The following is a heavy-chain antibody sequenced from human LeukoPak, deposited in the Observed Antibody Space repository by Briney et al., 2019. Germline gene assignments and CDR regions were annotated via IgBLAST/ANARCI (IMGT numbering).Heavy chain of an antibody. V-gene: IGHV3-23*01. CDR1: GFTFSSYA. J-gene: IGHJ3*02. D-gene: IGHD2-2*02. Sequence: PGGSLRLSCAASGFTFSSYAMSWVRQGPGKGLEWVSGISGSGGSTYYADSVKGRFTISRDNSKNTLYLQMNSLRAEDTAVYYCVHARGYCSSTTCYTPFDIWGQGTVVTVSS. CDR2: ISGSGGST. CDR3: VHARGYCSSTTCYTPFDI.